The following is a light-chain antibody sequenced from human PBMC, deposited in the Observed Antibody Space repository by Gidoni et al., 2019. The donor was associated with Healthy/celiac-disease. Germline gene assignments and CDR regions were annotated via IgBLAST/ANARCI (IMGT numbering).Light chain of an antibody. CDR3: QSYDSSLSGVV. CDR2: GNS. V-gene: IGLV1-40*01. Sequence: QSLLTHPPSVSGAPGQSFTIPCTGSSSNIGAGYDVHWYQQLPGTSPKLLIYGNSNRPSGVPDRCSGSKSGTSAALAITGLQAEDEADYYCQSYDSSLSGVVFGGGTKLTVL. CDR1: SSNIGAGYD. J-gene: IGLJ2*01.